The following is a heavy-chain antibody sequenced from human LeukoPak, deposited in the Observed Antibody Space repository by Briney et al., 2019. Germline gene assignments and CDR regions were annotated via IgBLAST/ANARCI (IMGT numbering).Heavy chain of an antibody. Sequence: AGGSLRLSCAASGFTFTSYAMSWVRQAPGKGLEWASAISGSGASTYYADSVKGRFTISRDNSKNTLYLQMNSLRAGDTALYYCARDRLSPKYYYYGMDVWGQGTTVTVSS. J-gene: IGHJ6*02. D-gene: IGHD6-6*01. CDR3: ARDRLSPKYYYYGMDV. CDR2: ISGSGAST. CDR1: GFTFTSYA. V-gene: IGHV3-23*01.